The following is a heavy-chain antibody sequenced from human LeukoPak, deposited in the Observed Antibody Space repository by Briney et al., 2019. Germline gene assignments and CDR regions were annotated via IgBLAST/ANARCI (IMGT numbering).Heavy chain of an antibody. CDR2: IYTSGST. D-gene: IGHD6-19*01. J-gene: IGHJ4*02. Sequence: SQTLSLTCTVSGGSISSGSYYWSWIRQPAGKGLEWIGRIYTSGSTNYNPSLKSRVTISVDTSKNQFSLKLSSVTAADTAVYYCATIAVAGTWDFDYWGQGTLVTVSS. CDR3: ATIAVAGTWDFDY. CDR1: GGSISSGSYY. V-gene: IGHV4-61*02.